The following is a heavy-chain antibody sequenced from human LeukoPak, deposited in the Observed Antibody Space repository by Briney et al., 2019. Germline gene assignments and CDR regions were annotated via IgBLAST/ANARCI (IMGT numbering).Heavy chain of an antibody. CDR3: ARGALRYFDWLGPWFDP. D-gene: IGHD3-9*01. CDR1: GGSISSYY. Sequence: PSETLSLTSTVSGGSISSYYWSWIRQPPGKGLEWIGYIYHSGSTYYNPSLKSRVTISVDRSKNQFSLKLSSVTAADTAVYYCARGALRYFDWLGPWFDPWGQGTLVTVSS. CDR2: IYHSGST. J-gene: IGHJ5*02. V-gene: IGHV4-59*12.